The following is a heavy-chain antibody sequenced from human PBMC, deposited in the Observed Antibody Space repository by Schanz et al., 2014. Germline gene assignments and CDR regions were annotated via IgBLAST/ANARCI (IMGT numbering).Heavy chain of an antibody. D-gene: IGHD3-10*01. CDR1: GGTFSSYA. J-gene: IGHJ4*02. V-gene: IGHV1-69*02. CDR2: INPSGGST. Sequence: QVQLVQSGAEVKKPGSPVKVSCKSSGGTFSSYAISWVRQAPGQGLEWMGMINPSGGSTTYAQNFQGRVTITADTSTNTAYMELSSLTSEDTAVHYCARGRGFYDYWGQGTLVTVSS. CDR3: ARGRGFYDY.